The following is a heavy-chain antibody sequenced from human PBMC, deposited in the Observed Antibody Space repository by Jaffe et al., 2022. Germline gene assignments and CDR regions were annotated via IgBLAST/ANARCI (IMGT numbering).Heavy chain of an antibody. J-gene: IGHJ6*03. D-gene: IGHD3-10*01. CDR1: GGSFSGYY. CDR3: ARGYPGPYYYGSGSTLKRYYYYYMDV. V-gene: IGHV4-34*01. Sequence: QVQLQQWGAGLLKPSETLSLTCAVYGGSFSGYYWSWIRQPPGKGLEWIGEINHSGSTNYNPSLKSRVTISVDTSKNQFSLKLSSVTAADTAVYYCARGYPGPYYYGSGSTLKRYYYYYMDVWGKGTTVTVSS. CDR2: INHSGST.